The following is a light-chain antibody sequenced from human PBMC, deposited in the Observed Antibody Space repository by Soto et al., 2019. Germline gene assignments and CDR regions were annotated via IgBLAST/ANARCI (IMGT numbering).Light chain of an antibody. J-gene: IGKJ1*01. CDR3: QQYNSYSWT. Sequence: DIQMTQSPSTLSASVGDRVTITCRASQSISSWLAWYQQKPGKAPKLLTYDASSLESGVQSRFSGSGSGTEFTLTISSLQPDDFATYYCQQYNSYSWTVGQGTKVDIK. CDR1: QSISSW. CDR2: DAS. V-gene: IGKV1-5*01.